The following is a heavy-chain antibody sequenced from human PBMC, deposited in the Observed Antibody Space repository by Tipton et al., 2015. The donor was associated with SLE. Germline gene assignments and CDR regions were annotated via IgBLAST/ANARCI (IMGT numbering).Heavy chain of an antibody. V-gene: IGHV3-23*01. CDR2: ISGSGGST. J-gene: IGHJ4*02. Sequence: SLRLSCAASGVTFSSYAMSWVRQTPGKGLEWVSAISGSGGSTYYADSVKGRFTIARDKSKNTLYLQMNSLRAEDTAVYYCARGGDYFDYWGQGTLVTVSS. CDR3: ARGGDYFDY. CDR1: GVTFSSYA. D-gene: IGHD3-16*01.